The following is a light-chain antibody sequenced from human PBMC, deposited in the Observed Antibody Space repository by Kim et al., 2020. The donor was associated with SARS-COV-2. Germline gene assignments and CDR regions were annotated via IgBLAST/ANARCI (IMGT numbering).Light chain of an antibody. J-gene: IGKJ5*01. CDR2: GAS. Sequence: DIQMTQSPSSLSASVGDRVTITCQASQHINKYLNWYQQKPGKAPKLLIYGASKLQTGVPSRFSGSGSGTAFTLTISSLQPEDIATYYCQQYEILPRTFGQGTRLEIK. CDR3: QQYEILPRT. V-gene: IGKV1-33*01. CDR1: QHINKY.